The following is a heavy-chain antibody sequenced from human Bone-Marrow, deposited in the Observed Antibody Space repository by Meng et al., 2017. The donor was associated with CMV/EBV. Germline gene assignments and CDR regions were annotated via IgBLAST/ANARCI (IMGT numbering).Heavy chain of an antibody. J-gene: IGHJ6*02. D-gene: IGHD6-6*01. CDR2: ISWNSGSI. CDR1: GFTFDDYA. Sequence: GGSLRLSCAASGFTFDDYAMHWVRQAPGKGLEWVSGISWNSGSIGYADSVKGRFTISRDNAKNSLYLQMNSLRAEDTAVYYCARGQNPPQDIAARPIYYYGMDVWGQGTTVTGSS. CDR3: ARGQNPPQDIAARPIYYYGMDV. V-gene: IGHV3-9*01.